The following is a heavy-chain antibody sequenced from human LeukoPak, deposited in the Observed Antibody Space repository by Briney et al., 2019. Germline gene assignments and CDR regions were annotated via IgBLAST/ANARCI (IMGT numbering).Heavy chain of an antibody. CDR1: GFTFSIYG. D-gene: IGHD2-2*01. CDR2: IRNDGSNK. J-gene: IGHJ4*02. V-gene: IGHV3-30*02. CDR3: ARWYCTTTNCYYDY. Sequence: GGSLRLSCAASGFTFSIYGMHWVRQAPGKGPEWVAFIRNDGSNKYYADSVRGRFTISRDNSKNTLFLQMNSLRAEDTAVYYCARWYCTTTNCYYDYWGQGTLVTVSS.